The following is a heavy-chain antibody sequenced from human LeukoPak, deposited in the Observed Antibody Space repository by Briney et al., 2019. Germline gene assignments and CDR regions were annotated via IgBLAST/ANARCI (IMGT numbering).Heavy chain of an antibody. Sequence: GGSLRLSCAASGFTFSSYEMNWVRQAPGKGLEWVSYISSSGSTIYYADSVKGRFTISRDNAKNSLYLQMNSLRAEDTAVYYCARGHSGWYYYYGMDVWGQGTTVTASS. CDR2: ISSSGSTI. CDR1: GFTFSSYE. J-gene: IGHJ6*02. V-gene: IGHV3-48*03. D-gene: IGHD6-19*01. CDR3: ARGHSGWYYYYGMDV.